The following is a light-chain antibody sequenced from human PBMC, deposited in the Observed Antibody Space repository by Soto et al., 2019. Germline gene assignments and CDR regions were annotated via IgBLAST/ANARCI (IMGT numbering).Light chain of an antibody. CDR2: EVS. CDR3: CSYAGGGSGV. V-gene: IGLV2-23*02. J-gene: IGLJ3*02. CDR1: SSNVGSYNF. Sequence: QSALTQPASVSGSPGQSISISCTGTSSNVGSYNFVSWYQQHPGEAPQLIIYEVSQRPSGVSDRFSASKSGNTASLTISGLQAEDEAHYYCCSYAGGGSGVFGGGTKLTVL.